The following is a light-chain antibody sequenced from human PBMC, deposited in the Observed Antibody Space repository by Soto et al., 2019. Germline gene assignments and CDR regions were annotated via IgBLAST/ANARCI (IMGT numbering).Light chain of an antibody. J-gene: IGKJ4*01. CDR1: QSLSRF. CDR3: QQPTNWLT. CDR2: DAS. Sequence: EMMLTQSPATLSLSPGMRVTLSCRASQSLSRFLAWYQQKPGQAPRLLIYDASNRATGVPARFSGSGSGTDFTLTISSLEPEDFAVYYCQQPTNWLTFGGGTKV. V-gene: IGKV3-11*01.